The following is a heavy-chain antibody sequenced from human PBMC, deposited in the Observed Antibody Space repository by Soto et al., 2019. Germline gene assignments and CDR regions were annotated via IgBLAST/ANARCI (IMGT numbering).Heavy chain of an antibody. V-gene: IGHV1-69*13. D-gene: IGHD3-22*01. CDR3: ARGGSGYVWFNEF. CDR2: IIPVFDTV. J-gene: IGHJ4*02. CDR1: GGLFSSKA. Sequence: VKLTCKDTGGLFSSKAVCWVRQATGQGLEWMGGIIPVFDTVYYAQKFQGRVTITADESTNTAYMELSSLRSEDTAMYYCARGGSGYVWFNEFWGQGTLVTVSS.